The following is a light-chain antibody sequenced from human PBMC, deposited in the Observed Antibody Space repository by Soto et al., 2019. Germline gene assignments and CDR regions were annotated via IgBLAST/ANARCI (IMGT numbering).Light chain of an antibody. CDR1: QSVSSG. J-gene: IGKJ2*01. V-gene: IGKV3-15*01. Sequence: EVVMTQSPATLSVCPGERVTLSCRASQSVSSGLAWYQQKLGQAPRLLIYSASTRATGIPARFSGSGSGTEFTLTISSLESEDFAVYYCQQYINGYTFGQGTKLEIK. CDR2: SAS. CDR3: QQYINGYT.